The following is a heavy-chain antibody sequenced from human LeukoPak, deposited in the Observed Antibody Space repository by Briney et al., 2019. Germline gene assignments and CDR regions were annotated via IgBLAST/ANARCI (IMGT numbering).Heavy chain of an antibody. J-gene: IGHJ5*02. CDR1: GGSISSGGYY. D-gene: IGHD2-21*02. CDR2: IYYSGST. CDR3: ARGGPYCGGDCYISRTNNWFDP. Sequence: SETLSLTCTVSGGSISSGGYYWSWIRQHPGKGLEWIGYIYYSGSTYYNPSLKSRVTISVDTSKNQFSLKLSSVTAADTAVYYCARGGPYCGGDCYISRTNNWFDPWGQGTLVTVSS. V-gene: IGHV4-31*03.